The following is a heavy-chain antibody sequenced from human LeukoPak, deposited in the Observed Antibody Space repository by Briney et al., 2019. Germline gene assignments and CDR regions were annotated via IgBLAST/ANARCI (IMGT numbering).Heavy chain of an antibody. V-gene: IGHV5-10-1*01. J-gene: IGHJ4*02. D-gene: IGHD3-22*01. Sequence: AEESLKISCKGSGYSFTSYWISWVRQMPGKGLEWMGRIDPSDSYTNYSPSFQGHVTISADKSISTAYLQWSSLKASDTAMYYCARHRSYDSSGYYLEAQDCWGQGTLVTVSS. CDR3: ARHRSYDSSGYYLEAQDC. CDR1: GYSFTSYW. CDR2: IDPSDSYT.